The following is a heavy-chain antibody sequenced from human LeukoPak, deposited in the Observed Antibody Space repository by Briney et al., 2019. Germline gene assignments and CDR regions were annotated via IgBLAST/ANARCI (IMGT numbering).Heavy chain of an antibody. Sequence: PGGSLRLSCAASGFAFSGSWMHWVRQAPGKGLVWVSRINGDGSSTTYADSVKGRFTISRDSAKNTLYLQMNSLRAEDTAVYYCAKSDCSGIFCYVLDFWGQGTLVAASS. J-gene: IGHJ4*02. D-gene: IGHD2-15*01. CDR3: AKSDCSGIFCYVLDF. V-gene: IGHV3-74*01. CDR1: GFAFSGSW. CDR2: INGDGSST.